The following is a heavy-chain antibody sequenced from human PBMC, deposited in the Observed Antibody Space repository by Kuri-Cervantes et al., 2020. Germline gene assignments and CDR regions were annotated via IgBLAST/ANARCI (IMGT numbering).Heavy chain of an antibody. CDR2: IRYDGSNK. V-gene: IGHV3-30*02. CDR1: GFTFSNYG. J-gene: IGHJ2*01. D-gene: IGHD3-22*01. CDR3: ARVADDSGWCFDL. Sequence: GESLKISCAASGFTFSNYGMHWVRQAPGKGLEWVAFIRYDGSNKYYADSVKGRFTISRENAKNSLYLQMNSLRAGDTAVYYCARVADDSGWCFDLWGRGTRVTVSS.